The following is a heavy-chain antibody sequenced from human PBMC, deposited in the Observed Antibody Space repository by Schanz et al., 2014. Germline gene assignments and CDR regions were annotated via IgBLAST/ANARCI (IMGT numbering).Heavy chain of an antibody. CDR2: IFSGGST. CDR1: GFTVRTNY. Sequence: EVQLVESGGGLIHPGGSLRLSCAASGFTVRTNYMSWVRQAPGKGLEWVSVIFSGGSTYYADSVQGRFTISRAISKNTLFLQMNSLRAEDTAVYYCARERSASYFHYGMDVWGQGTTVTVFS. D-gene: IGHD3-3*01. CDR3: ARERSASYFHYGMDV. V-gene: IGHV3-53*01. J-gene: IGHJ6*02.